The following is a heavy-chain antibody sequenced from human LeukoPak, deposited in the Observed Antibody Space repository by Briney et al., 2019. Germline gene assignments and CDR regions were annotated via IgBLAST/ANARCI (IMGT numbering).Heavy chain of an antibody. J-gene: IGHJ3*02. D-gene: IGHD3-22*01. V-gene: IGHV4-59*01. Sequence: PSETLSLTCTVSGGSISSYYWSWIRQPPGKGLEWIGYIYYSGSTNHNPSLKSRVTISVDTSKNQFSLKLSSVTAADTAVYYCARVTYYYDSSGYNNAFDIWGQGTMVTVSS. CDR1: GGSISSYY. CDR2: IYYSGST. CDR3: ARVTYYYDSSGYNNAFDI.